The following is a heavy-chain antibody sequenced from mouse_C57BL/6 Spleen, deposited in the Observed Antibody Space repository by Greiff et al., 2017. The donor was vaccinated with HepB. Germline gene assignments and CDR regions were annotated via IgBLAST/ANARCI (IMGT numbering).Heavy chain of an antibody. CDR3: ARWITTEYYYAMDY. J-gene: IGHJ4*01. CDR1: GYSFTDYN. V-gene: IGHV1-39*01. Sequence: VQLKQSGPELVKPGASVKISCKASGYSFTDYNMNWVKQSNGKSLEWIGVINPNYGTTSYNQKFKGKATLTVDQSSSTAYMQLNSLTSEDSAVYYCARWITTEYYYAMDYWGQGTSVTVSS. D-gene: IGHD2-4*01. CDR2: INPNYGTT.